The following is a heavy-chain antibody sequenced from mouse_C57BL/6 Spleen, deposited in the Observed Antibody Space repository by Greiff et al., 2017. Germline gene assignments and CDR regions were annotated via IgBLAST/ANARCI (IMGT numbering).Heavy chain of an antibody. CDR3: ARSTTVVATRGAMDY. D-gene: IGHD1-1*01. Sequence: VQLQQSGAELVRPGSSVKMSCKTSGYTFTSYGINWVKQRPGQGLEWIGYIYIGNGYTEYNEKFKGKDTLTSDTASSPAYMQLSSLTSEDSAIYFCARSTTVVATRGAMDYWGQGTSVTVSS. J-gene: IGHJ4*01. V-gene: IGHV1-58*01. CDR1: GYTFTSYG. CDR2: IYIGNGYT.